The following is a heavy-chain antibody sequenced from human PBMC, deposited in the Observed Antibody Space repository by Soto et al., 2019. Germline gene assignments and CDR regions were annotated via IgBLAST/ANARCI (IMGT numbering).Heavy chain of an antibody. J-gene: IGHJ3*02. CDR3: ASPTIRDHSAFDI. V-gene: IGHV3-30-3*01. CDR1: GFTFSSYA. CDR2: ISSDGSKK. Sequence: QVQPVESGGGVVQPGRSLRLSCAASGFTFSSYAMHWVRQAPGKGLEWVAVISSDGSKKYYADSGKGRFTIFRDNSKNTLYLQMNSLRPEDTAVYYCASPTIRDHSAFDIWGQGTMVTVSS. D-gene: IGHD5-18*01.